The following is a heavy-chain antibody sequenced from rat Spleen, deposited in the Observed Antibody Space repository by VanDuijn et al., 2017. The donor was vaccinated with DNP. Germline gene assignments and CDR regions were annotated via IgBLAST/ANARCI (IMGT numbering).Heavy chain of an antibody. Sequence: EVQLVESGGGLVQPGRSLKLSCEVSGFTFSDYYMAWVRQAPTKGLEWVAYISYDGGSTHYGDSVKDRFTISRDITKSTLYLQMTSLRSEDMATYYCTTILGPPMDAWGQGTSVTVSS. CDR3: TTILGPPMDA. J-gene: IGHJ4*01. CDR2: ISYDGGST. CDR1: GFTFSDYY. V-gene: IGHV5-20*01. D-gene: IGHD4-2*01.